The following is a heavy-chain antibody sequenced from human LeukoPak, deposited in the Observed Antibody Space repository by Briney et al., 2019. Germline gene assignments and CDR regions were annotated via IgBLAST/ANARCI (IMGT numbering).Heavy chain of an antibody. CDR3: ARPGGCLGYFDC. J-gene: IGHJ4*02. Sequence: SETLSLTCSVSGGSISTYYWSWIRQTPGKGLEWIGYVYYSGTTNYNPSLKGRVTISSDTSKNQFSLNLRSVNVADTAIYYCARPGGCLGYFDCWGTGTLVTVSS. V-gene: IGHV4-59*08. CDR1: GGSISTYY. CDR2: VYYSGTT. D-gene: IGHD4-23*01.